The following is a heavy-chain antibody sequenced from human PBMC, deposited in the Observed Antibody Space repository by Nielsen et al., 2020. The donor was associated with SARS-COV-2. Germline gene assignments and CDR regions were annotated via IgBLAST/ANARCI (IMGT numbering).Heavy chain of an antibody. CDR1: GFTFSAYA. J-gene: IGHJ4*02. V-gene: IGHV3-23*01. D-gene: IGHD6-13*01. CDR3: AKKYDSNWYSFFDY. CDR2: ISPGGGTT. Sequence: GESLKISCAASGFTFSAYAMSWVRQAPGKGPEWVSVISPGGGTTYYADSVKGRFTISRDNSKSTLYLQMSSVRGEDTAVYYCAKKYDSNWYSFFDYWGQGTLVTVSS.